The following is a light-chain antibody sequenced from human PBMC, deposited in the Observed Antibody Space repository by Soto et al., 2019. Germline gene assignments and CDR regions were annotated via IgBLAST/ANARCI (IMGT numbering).Light chain of an antibody. J-gene: IGKJ1*01. CDR1: QSISSW. CDR3: QQFNSYS. V-gene: IGKV1-5*01. Sequence: IQMTQSPSTLPSSVGDTVTITCRASQSISSWLAWYQQKPGTAPKLLIYHASTLESGVPSRFSGSGSGTEFTLTISSLQPDDFATYYCQQFNSYSFCQGT. CDR2: HAS.